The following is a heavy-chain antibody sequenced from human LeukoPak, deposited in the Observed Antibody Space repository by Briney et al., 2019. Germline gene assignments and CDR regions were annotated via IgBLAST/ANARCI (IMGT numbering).Heavy chain of an antibody. V-gene: IGHV3-7*01. CDR3: ARDSGVAANFDY. CDR1: GITFSSYA. CDR2: IKQDGSEK. D-gene: IGHD2-15*01. J-gene: IGHJ4*02. Sequence: GRSLRLSCAASGITFSSYAIHWVRQAPGKGLEWVANIKQDGSEKYYVDSVKGRFTISRDNAKNSLYLQMNSLRAEDTAVYYCARDSGVAANFDYWGQGTLVTVSS.